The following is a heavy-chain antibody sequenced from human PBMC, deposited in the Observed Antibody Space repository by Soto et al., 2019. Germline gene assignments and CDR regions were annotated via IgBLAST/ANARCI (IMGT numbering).Heavy chain of an antibody. Sequence: GGSLRLSCAASGFTFSSYSMNWVRQAPGKGLEWVSSISSSSSYIYYADSVKGRFTISRDNAKNSLYLQMNSLRAEDTAVYYCARDPGYSYAFDYWGQGTLVTVSS. CDR3: ARDPGYSYAFDY. J-gene: IGHJ4*02. CDR2: ISSSSSYI. V-gene: IGHV3-21*01. CDR1: GFTFSSYS. D-gene: IGHD5-18*01.